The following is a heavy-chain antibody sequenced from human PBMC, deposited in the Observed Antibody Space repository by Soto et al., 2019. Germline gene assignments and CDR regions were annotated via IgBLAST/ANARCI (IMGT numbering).Heavy chain of an antibody. V-gene: IGHV3-7*01. CDR3: ARDRLRLYYYYYGMDV. CDR2: IKQDGSEK. CDR1: GFTFSSYW. J-gene: IGHJ6*02. Sequence: PGGSLRLSCAASGFTFSSYWMSWVRQAPGKGLEWVANIKQDGSEKYYVDSVKGRFTISRDNAKNSLYLQMNSLRAEDTAVYYCARDRLRLYYYYYGMDVWGQGTTVTVS.